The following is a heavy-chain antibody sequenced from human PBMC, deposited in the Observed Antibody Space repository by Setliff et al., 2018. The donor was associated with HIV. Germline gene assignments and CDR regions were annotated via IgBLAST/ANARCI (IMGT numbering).Heavy chain of an antibody. V-gene: IGHV1-18*01. Sequence: ASVKVSCKASGYTFTSYGISWVRQAPGQGLEWMGWISAYNGNTNYAQKLQGRVTMTTDTSTSTAYMELRSLRSDDTAVYYCARGGIAVAGEETYYYYGMDVWGQGTTVTVSS. CDR1: GYTFTSYG. D-gene: IGHD6-19*01. CDR3: ARGGIAVAGEETYYYYGMDV. J-gene: IGHJ6*02. CDR2: ISAYNGNT.